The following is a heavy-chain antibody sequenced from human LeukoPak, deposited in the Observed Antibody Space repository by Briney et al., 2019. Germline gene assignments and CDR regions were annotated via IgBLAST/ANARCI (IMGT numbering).Heavy chain of an antibody. CDR2: IIPIFGTA. J-gene: IGHJ6*04. CDR3: ARSRGGWSCKDV. Sequence: ASVKVSCKASGGTFSSYAISWVRQAPGQGLEWMGGIIPIFGTANYAQKFQGRVTITADESTSTAYMELSSLRSEDTAVYYCARSRGGWSCKDVWGKGTTVTVSS. CDR1: GGTFSSYA. D-gene: IGHD6-19*01. V-gene: IGHV1-69*13.